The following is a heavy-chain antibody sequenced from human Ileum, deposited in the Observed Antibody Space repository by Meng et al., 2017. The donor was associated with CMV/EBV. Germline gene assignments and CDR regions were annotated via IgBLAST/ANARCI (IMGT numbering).Heavy chain of an antibody. D-gene: IGHD3-16*01. V-gene: IGHV3-30*02. J-gene: IGHJ6*02. CDR3: TRNPGEAGSYYYYVMDV. Sequence: GESLKISCAASGFTFSIYGMHWVRQAPGKGLEWVAFVRYDGSNKYYPDSVKGRFTISRDNSKNTLFLQMNSLRAEDTAVYYCTRNPGEAGSYYYYVMDVWGQGTTVTVSS. CDR1: GFTFSIYG. CDR2: VRYDGSNK.